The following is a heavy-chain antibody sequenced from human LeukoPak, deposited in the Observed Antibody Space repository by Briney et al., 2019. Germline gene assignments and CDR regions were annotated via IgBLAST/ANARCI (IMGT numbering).Heavy chain of an antibody. V-gene: IGHV3-23*01. CDR3: ARDGLSGSYYMYYFDY. CDR2: ISGSGGST. J-gene: IGHJ4*02. Sequence: TGGSLRLSCAASGFTFSSYAMSWVRQAPGKGLEWVSAISGSGGSTYYADSVKGRFTISRDNSKNTLYLQMNSLRAEDTAVYYCARDGLSGSYYMYYFDYWGQGTLVTVSS. D-gene: IGHD1-26*01. CDR1: GFTFSSYA.